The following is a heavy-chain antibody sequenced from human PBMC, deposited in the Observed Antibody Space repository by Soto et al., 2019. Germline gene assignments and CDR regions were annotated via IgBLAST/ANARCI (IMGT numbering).Heavy chain of an antibody. D-gene: IGHD2-15*01. Sequence: LRLSCAASGFTFSSHAMHWVRQAPGKGLEWVAVISYDGSNKYYADSVKGRFTISRDNSKNTLYLQMNSLRPEDTAEYYCARGYCSGGSCYSVDYWGQGTLVTVSS. CDR2: ISYDGSNK. CDR3: ARGYCSGGSCYSVDY. V-gene: IGHV3-30-3*01. CDR1: GFTFSSHA. J-gene: IGHJ4*02.